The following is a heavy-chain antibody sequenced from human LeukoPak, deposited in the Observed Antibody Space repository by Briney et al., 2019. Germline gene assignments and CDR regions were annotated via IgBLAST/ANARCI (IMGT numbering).Heavy chain of an antibody. J-gene: IGHJ6*02. CDR2: ISWNSGSI. D-gene: IGHD3-10*01. CDR1: GFTFDDYA. V-gene: IGHV3-9*01. Sequence: PGGSLKLSCEASGFTFDDYAMHWVRQAPGKGLEWVSGISWNSGSIGYADSVKGRFTISRDNAKNSLYLQMNSLRAEDTALYYCAKDLLWFGEQYYYYGMDVWGQGTTVTVSS. CDR3: AKDLLWFGEQYYYYGMDV.